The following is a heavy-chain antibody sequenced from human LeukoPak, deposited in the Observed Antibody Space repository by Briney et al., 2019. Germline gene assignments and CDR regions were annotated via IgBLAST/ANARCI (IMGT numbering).Heavy chain of an antibody. CDR3: ARVGDHFHWFLDL. D-gene: IGHD2-21*01. CDR2: LYSGSDT. CDR1: GFTVSTNY. J-gene: IGHJ2*01. V-gene: IGHV3-53*01. Sequence: GGSLRLSCAASGFTVSTNYMNWVRQAPGKGLEWVSILYSGSDTYYADSVKGRFTISRDDSRNTLFLHMNSLKAEDTAIYYGARVGDHFHWFLDLWGRGTLVAVSS.